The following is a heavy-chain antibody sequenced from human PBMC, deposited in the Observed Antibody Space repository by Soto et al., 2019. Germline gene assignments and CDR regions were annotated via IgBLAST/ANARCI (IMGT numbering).Heavy chain of an antibody. CDR3: ARHTVTLIDY. CDR2: IYYTGSA. D-gene: IGHD4-17*01. V-gene: IGHV4-31*03. J-gene: IGHJ4*02. Sequence: QVQLQESGPGLVKPSQTLSLTCTVSGGSINIDNYYWTWIRQHPGKGLEWIGYIYYTGSAYYSPSLKSRVSISVDPSKNQFPLKLSSVTAADTAVYYCARHTVTLIDYWGQGTLVTVSS. CDR1: GGSINIDNYY.